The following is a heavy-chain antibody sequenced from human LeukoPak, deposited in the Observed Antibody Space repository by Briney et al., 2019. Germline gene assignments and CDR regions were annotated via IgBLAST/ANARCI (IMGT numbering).Heavy chain of an antibody. CDR2: IYYSGST. D-gene: IGHD4-17*01. Sequence: PSETLSLTCTVSGGSISTYYWSWVRQPPGVGLEWIGYIYYSGSTNYNPSLESRVTMSVDTSKNQFSLQVNSTTTADTAVYYCARTYGDDAFDIWGQGTTVTVSS. CDR1: GGSISTYY. CDR3: ARTYGDDAFDI. V-gene: IGHV4-59*01. J-gene: IGHJ3*02.